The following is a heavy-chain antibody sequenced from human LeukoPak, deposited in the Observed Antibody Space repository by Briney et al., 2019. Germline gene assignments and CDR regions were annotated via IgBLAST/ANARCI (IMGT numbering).Heavy chain of an antibody. CDR3: ARAPSPLKTTVTTGDDY. CDR1: GFTFSDYT. Sequence: GGSLRLSCAAPGFTFSDYTMNWVRQAPGKGLEWVSSIGPSGTNGHYTESVRGRLTISRDNAKNSLYLQMNSLRDEDTAVYYCARAPSPLKTTVTTGDDYWGQGTLVTVSS. V-gene: IGHV3-21*01. D-gene: IGHD4-17*01. J-gene: IGHJ4*02. CDR2: IGPSGTNG.